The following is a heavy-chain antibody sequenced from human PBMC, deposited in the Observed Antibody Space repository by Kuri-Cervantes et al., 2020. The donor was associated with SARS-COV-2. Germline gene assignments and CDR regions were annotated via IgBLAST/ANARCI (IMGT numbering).Heavy chain of an antibody. D-gene: IGHD2-21*01. V-gene: IGHV1-2*02. Sequence: ASVKVSCKASGGTFSNYALSWVRQAPGQGLEWMGWINPNSGGTNYAQKFQGRVTMTRVTSISTAYMELSRLRSDDTAVYYCAREGTIVVGGLDSWGQGTLVTVSS. CDR1: GGTFSNYA. CDR2: INPNSGGT. CDR3: AREGTIVVGGLDS. J-gene: IGHJ4*02.